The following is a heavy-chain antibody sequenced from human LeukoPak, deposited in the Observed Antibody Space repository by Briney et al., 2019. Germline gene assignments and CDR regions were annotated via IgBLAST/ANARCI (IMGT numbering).Heavy chain of an antibody. CDR3: ARNSNPLYYGMDV. CDR2: IYHSGST. V-gene: IGHV4-30-2*01. J-gene: IGHJ6*02. CDR1: GGSISSGGYS. Sequence: PSETLSLTCAVSGGSISSGGYSWSWIRQPPGKGLEWIGYIYHSGSTYYNPSLKSRVTISVDRSKNQFSLKLSSVTAADTAVYYCARNSNPLYYGMDVWGQGTTLTVSS. D-gene: IGHD4-11*01.